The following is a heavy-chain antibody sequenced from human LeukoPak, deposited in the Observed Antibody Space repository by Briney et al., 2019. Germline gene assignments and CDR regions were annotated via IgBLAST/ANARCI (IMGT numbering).Heavy chain of an antibody. V-gene: IGHV3-48*03. J-gene: IGHJ4*02. D-gene: IGHD2-15*01. CDR3: ASGRGVYCSGGSCSYFDY. CDR1: GFTFSSYE. CDR2: ISSSGSTI. Sequence: GGSLRPSCAASGFTFSSYEMNWVRQAPGKGLEGVSYISSSGSTIYYADSLKGRFTISRDNAKNSLYLQMNSLRAEDTAVHYCASGRGVYCSGGSCSYFDYWGQGTLVTVSS.